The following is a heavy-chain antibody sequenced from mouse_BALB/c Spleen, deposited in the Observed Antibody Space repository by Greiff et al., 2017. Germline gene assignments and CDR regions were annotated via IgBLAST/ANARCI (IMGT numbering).Heavy chain of an antibody. V-gene: IGHV2-6-5*01. J-gene: IGHJ2*01. CDR3: ARNRGYYGSSYFDY. Sequence: VQLVESGPGLVAPSQSLSITCTVSGFSLTDYGVSWIRQPPGKGLEWLGVIWGGGSTYYNSALKSRLSISKDNSKSQVFLKMNSLQTDDTAIYYCARNRGYYGSSYFDYWGQGTTLTVSS. D-gene: IGHD1-1*01. CDR2: IWGGGST. CDR1: GFSLTDYG.